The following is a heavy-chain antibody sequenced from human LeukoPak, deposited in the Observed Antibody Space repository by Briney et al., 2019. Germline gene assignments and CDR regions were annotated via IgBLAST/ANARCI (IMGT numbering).Heavy chain of an antibody. Sequence: PSETLSLTCTVSGGSISSGSYYWSWIRQPAGKGLEWIGRIYTSGSTNYNPSLKSRVTMSVDTSKNQFSLKLSSVTAADTAVYYCAREIGSYADYWGQGTLVTVSS. D-gene: IGHD1-26*01. CDR2: IYTSGST. V-gene: IGHV4-61*02. CDR1: GGSISSGSYY. CDR3: AREIGSYADY. J-gene: IGHJ4*02.